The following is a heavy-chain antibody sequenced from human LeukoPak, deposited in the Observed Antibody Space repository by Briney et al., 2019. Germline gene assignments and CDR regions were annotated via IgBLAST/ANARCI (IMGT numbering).Heavy chain of an antibody. CDR1: GYTFTGYY. CDR2: INPNSGGT. D-gene: IGHD6-13*01. CDR3: ARDLSGGSSWFTGGVDY. J-gene: IGHJ4*02. V-gene: IGHV1-2*02. Sequence: ASVTVPCKASGYTFTGYYMHWVRQAPGQGLEWMGWINPNSGGTNYAQKFQGRVTMTRDTSISTAYMELSRLRSDDTAVYYCARDLSGGSSWFTGGVDYWGQGTLVTVSS.